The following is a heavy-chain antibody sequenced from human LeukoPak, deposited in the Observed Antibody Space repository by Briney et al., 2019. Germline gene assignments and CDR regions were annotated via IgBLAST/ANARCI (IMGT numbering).Heavy chain of an antibody. CDR3: ARRDFYYHYMDV. D-gene: IGHD3-9*01. CDR1: GGSISSYY. CDR2: IFSSGSA. V-gene: IGHV4-4*09. Sequence: SETLSLTCNVSGGSISSYYWTWIRQPPGKALEWIGYIFSSGSAYYNPSLESRATISLDTSKNHFSLELSYVTAADTAIYYCARRDFYYHYMDVWGKGTTVTVSS. J-gene: IGHJ6*03.